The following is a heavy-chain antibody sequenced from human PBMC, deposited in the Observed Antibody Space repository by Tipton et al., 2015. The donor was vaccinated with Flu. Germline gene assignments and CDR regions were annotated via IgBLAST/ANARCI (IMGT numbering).Heavy chain of an antibody. V-gene: IGHV3-23*01. Sequence: GSLRLSCTASGITFSSYAMSWVRQAPGKGLEWVSSIVRSGTTTYYADSVKGRFSISRDNSKNTLYLQMNSLRAEDTAVYYCARAMDVWGKGTTVTVSS. CDR2: IVRSGTTT. CDR1: GITFSSYA. J-gene: IGHJ6*03. CDR3: ARAMDV.